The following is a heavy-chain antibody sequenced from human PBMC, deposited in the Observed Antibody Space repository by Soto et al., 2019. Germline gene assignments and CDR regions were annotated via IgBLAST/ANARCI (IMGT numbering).Heavy chain of an antibody. D-gene: IGHD3-22*01. Sequence: PGESLKISCKGSGYSFTSYWIGWVRQMPGKGLEWMGIIYPGDSDTRYSPSFQGQVTIPADKSISTAYLQWSSLKASDTAMYYCARRGYYYDSSGYYLAQIDYWGQGTLVTVSS. CDR1: GYSFTSYW. V-gene: IGHV5-51*01. CDR2: IYPGDSDT. J-gene: IGHJ4*02. CDR3: ARRGYYYDSSGYYLAQIDY.